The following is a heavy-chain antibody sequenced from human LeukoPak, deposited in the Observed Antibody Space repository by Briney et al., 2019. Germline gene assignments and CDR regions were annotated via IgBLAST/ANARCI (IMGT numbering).Heavy chain of an antibody. J-gene: IGHJ3*02. CDR2: IKQDGSEK. CDR1: GFTFSNLW. V-gene: IGHV3-7*03. D-gene: IGHD2-2*01. CDR3: ASTYCSSTSCYWEDAFDI. Sequence: GGSLRLSCAASGFTFSNLWMSWVRQAPGKGLKWVANIKQDGSEKYYVDSVKGRFTISRDNAQNSLYLQMNSLRAEDTAVYYCASTYCSSTSCYWEDAFDIWGQGTMVTVSS.